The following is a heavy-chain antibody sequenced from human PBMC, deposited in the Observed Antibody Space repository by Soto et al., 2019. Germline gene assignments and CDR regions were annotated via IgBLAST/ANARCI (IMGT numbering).Heavy chain of an antibody. V-gene: IGHV1-46*01. CDR1: GYTFTSYH. CDR3: ARHRKTDRGGDYYYYGMDV. J-gene: IGHJ6*02. CDR2: INPSGGSR. D-gene: IGHD2-15*01. Sequence: ASVKVSCKASGYTFTSYHMHWVRQAPGQGLEWMGIINPSGGSRSYAQKFQDRVTMTRDTSTSTLYMELSSLRSEDTAVYYCARHRKTDRGGDYYYYGMDVWGQGTTVTVS.